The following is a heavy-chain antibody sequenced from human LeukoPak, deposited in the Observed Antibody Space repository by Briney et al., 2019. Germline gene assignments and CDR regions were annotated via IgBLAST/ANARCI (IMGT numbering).Heavy chain of an antibody. CDR2: IYYSGST. D-gene: IGHD6-13*01. J-gene: IGHJ6*03. CDR3: ARGIAAAATAYYSYYMDV. V-gene: IGHV4-59*01. CDR1: GGSISSYY. Sequence: PSETLSLTCTVSGGSISSYYWSWIRQPPGKGLEWIGYIYYSGSTNYNPSLKSRVTISVDTSKNQFSLKLSSVTAADTAVYYCARGIAAAATAYYSYYMDVWGKGTTVTVSS.